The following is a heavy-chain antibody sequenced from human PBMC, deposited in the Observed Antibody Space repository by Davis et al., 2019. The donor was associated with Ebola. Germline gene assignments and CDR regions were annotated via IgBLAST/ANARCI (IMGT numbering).Heavy chain of an antibody. J-gene: IGHJ4*02. CDR2: VSAYNWQT. Sequence: ASVKVSCKASGYSFRTYGFSWVRQAPGHGLEWMGWVSAYNWQTNYMQRFQNRLTLTTDTSTSTAYMEPRGLRSDDTAVYYCAREGYKYDYPRFWDFWGQGTLVTVSS. CDR3: AREGYKYDYPRFWDF. V-gene: IGHV1-18*04. CDR1: GYSFRTYG. D-gene: IGHD3-16*01.